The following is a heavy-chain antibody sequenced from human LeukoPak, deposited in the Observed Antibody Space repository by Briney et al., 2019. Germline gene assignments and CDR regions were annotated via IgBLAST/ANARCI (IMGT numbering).Heavy chain of an antibody. CDR3: ARDYRIAAAGLIDY. CDR1: GGTFSSYA. D-gene: IGHD6-13*01. Sequence: GASVKVSCKASGGTFSSYAISWVRQAPGQGLEWMGWISAYNGNTNYAQKLQGRVTMTTDTSTSTAYMELRSLRSDGTAVYYCARDYRIAAAGLIDYWGQGTLVTVSS. J-gene: IGHJ4*02. CDR2: ISAYNGNT. V-gene: IGHV1-18*01.